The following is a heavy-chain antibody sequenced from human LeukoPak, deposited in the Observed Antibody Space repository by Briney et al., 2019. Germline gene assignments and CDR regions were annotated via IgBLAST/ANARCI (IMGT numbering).Heavy chain of an antibody. CDR1: GFTFTNAW. V-gene: IGHV3-15*01. D-gene: IGHD1-1*01. J-gene: IGHJ4*02. CDR3: AARYNWNDLAY. Sequence: GGSLRLSCAASGFTFTNAWMSWVRQAPGKGLEWVGRIKSKTDGGTTDYAAPVKGRFTISRDDSKNTLYLQMNSLETEDRAVYYCAARYNWNDLAYWGQGTLVTVSS. CDR2: IKSKTDGGTT.